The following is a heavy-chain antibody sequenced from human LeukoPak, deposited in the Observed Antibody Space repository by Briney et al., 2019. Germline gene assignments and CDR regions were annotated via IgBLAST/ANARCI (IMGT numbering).Heavy chain of an antibody. Sequence: GGSLRLSCAASGFTFSSYAMHWVRQAPGKGLEWVAVISYDGSNKYYADSVKGRFTISRDNSKNTMYLQMNGLRAEDTAVYYCARGRVYYDFWSGYPDWGQGTLVTVSS. CDR3: ARGRVYYDFWSGYPD. CDR1: GFTFSSYA. CDR2: ISYDGSNK. D-gene: IGHD3-3*01. V-gene: IGHV3-30-3*01. J-gene: IGHJ4*02.